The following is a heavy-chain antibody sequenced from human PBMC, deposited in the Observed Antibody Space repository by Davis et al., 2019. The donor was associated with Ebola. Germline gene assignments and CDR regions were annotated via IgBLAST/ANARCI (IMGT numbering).Heavy chain of an antibody. CDR2: IKQDGSEK. J-gene: IGHJ6*02. Sequence: GGSLRLSCAASGFTVSSNYMSWVRQAPGKGLEWVANIKQDGSEKYYVDSVKGRFMISRDNSKNTLYLQMNSLRVEDAAVYYCARAFRGFDYYYDSSGTTMDVWGQGTTVTVSS. D-gene: IGHD3-22*01. CDR3: ARAFRGFDYYYDSSGTTMDV. V-gene: IGHV3-7*01. CDR1: GFTVSSNY.